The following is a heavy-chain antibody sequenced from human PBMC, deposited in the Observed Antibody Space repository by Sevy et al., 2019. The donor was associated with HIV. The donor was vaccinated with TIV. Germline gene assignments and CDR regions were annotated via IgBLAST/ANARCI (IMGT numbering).Heavy chain of an antibody. D-gene: IGHD6-13*01. CDR3: ARDPHSSSWPYYFDY. CDR2: ISSSSSYI. J-gene: IGHJ4*02. V-gene: IGHV3-21*01. CDR1: GFTFSSYS. Sequence: GGSLRLSCAASGFTFSSYSMNWVRQAPGKGLEWVSSISSSSSYIYYADSVKGRFTISRDNAKNSLYLQMNSLRAEDTAVYYCARDPHSSSWPYYFDYWGLGTLVTVSS.